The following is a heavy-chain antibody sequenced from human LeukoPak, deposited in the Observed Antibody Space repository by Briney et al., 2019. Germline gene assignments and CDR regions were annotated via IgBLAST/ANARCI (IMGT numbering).Heavy chain of an antibody. CDR1: GYTFTSYG. Sequence: GASVKVSCKASGYTFTSYGISWVRQAPGQGLEWMGWINPNSGGTNYAQKFQGRVTTTRDTSISTAYMELSRLRSDDTAVYYCARDFFLEDYGAKPSFVGYWGQGTLVTVSS. J-gene: IGHJ4*02. CDR2: INPNSGGT. CDR3: ARDFFLEDYGAKPSFVGY. V-gene: IGHV1-2*02. D-gene: IGHD4-17*01.